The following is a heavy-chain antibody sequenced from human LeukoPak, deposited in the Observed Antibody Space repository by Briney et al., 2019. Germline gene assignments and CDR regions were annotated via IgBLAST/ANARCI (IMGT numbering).Heavy chain of an antibody. V-gene: IGHV1-3*01. D-gene: IGHD5-18*01. CDR1: GYTFTSYA. J-gene: IGHJ6*02. Sequence: GASVKVSCKASGYTFTSYAMHWVRQAPGQRLEWMGWINAGNGNTKYSQKFQGRVTITRDTSASTAYMELSSLRSEDTAVYYCARDVDTAMEYYYYYYGMDVWGQGTTVTVSS. CDR2: INAGNGNT. CDR3: ARDVDTAMEYYYYYYGMDV.